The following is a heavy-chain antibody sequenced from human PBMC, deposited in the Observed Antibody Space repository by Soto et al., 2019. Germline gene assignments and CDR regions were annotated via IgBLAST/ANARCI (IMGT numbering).Heavy chain of an antibody. CDR1: GFTFSDDS. J-gene: IGHJ4*02. V-gene: IGHV3-21*01. D-gene: IGHD2-15*01. CDR3: ARDANLVDS. Sequence: EVQLVESGGGLVKPGGSLRLSCAASGFTFSDDSMTWVRQAPGKGLEWVSSISSTSIYIFYADSVKGRFTISRDNAKNSLYLQMNSLRAEDTAVYYCARDANLVDSWGQGTLVIVSS. CDR2: ISSTSIYI.